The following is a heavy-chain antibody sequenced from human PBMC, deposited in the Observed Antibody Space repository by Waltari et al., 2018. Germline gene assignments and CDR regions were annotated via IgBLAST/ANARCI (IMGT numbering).Heavy chain of an antibody. CDR3: ARDFNWGWDF. CDR2: IKPDGSQQ. D-gene: IGHD7-27*01. V-gene: IGHV3-7*03. CDR1: GFPFSSNW. J-gene: IGHJ4*02. Sequence: EVQLVDSGGGLVQPGGSLRLSCAASGFPFSSNWLSWVRQAPGRGVEWLANIKPDGSQQYYVDSVRGRFSISRDNAKNSLYRQLNSLRAEDTAIYYCARDFNWGWDFWGQGTLVTVSS.